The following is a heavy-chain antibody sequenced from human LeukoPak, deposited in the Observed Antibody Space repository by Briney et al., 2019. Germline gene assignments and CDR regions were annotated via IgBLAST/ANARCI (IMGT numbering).Heavy chain of an antibody. CDR3: AHGSMYQLDY. Sequence: ASVKVSCKASGYTFTNFIISWVRQAPGQGLEWMGWISAYNGNTNYAQKLQGRVTMTTDTSTSTAYMELRSLRSDDTAVYYCAHGSMYQLDYWGQGTLVTVSS. CDR2: ISAYNGNT. J-gene: IGHJ4*02. V-gene: IGHV1-18*01. CDR1: GYTFTNFI. D-gene: IGHD2-2*01.